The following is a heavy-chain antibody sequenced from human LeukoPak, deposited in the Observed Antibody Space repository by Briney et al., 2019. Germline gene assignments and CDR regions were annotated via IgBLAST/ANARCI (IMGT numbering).Heavy chain of an antibody. CDR1: GFTFSNYN. CDR3: ARALWSGPVYYGMDV. Sequence: GSLRLSCAASGFTFSNYNFYWVRQAPGKGLEWVSSISSTSSYIYYADSMKGRFTISRDNAKNSLYLRMNSLRAEDTAVYYCARALWSGPVYYGMDVWGQGTTVTVSS. D-gene: IGHD3-10*01. V-gene: IGHV3-21*01. J-gene: IGHJ6*02. CDR2: ISSTSSYI.